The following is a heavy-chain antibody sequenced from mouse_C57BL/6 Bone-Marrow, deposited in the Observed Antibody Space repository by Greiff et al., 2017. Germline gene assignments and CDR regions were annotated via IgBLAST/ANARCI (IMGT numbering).Heavy chain of an antibody. J-gene: IGHJ2*01. CDR1: GYTFTDYY. CDR3: SRDYYDYAFDY. D-gene: IGHD2-4*01. CDR2: INPNNGGT. Sequence: EVQLQQSGPVLVKPGASVKMSCKASGYTFTDYYMNWVKQSHGKSLEWIGDINPNNGGTSYNQKFKGKATLTVDKSSSTAYMELRSLTSEDSAVYYCSRDYYDYAFDYWGQGTTLTVSS. V-gene: IGHV1-26*01.